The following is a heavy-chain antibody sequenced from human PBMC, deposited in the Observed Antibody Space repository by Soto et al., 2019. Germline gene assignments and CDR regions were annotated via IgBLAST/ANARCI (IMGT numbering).Heavy chain of an antibody. CDR1: GFTFSSYS. J-gene: IGHJ6*02. V-gene: IGHV3-21*01. Sequence: EVQLVESGGGLVKPGGSLRLSCAASGFTFSSYSMNWVRQAPGKGLEWVSSISSSSSYIYYADSVKGQFTISRDNAKNSLYLQMNSLRAEDTAVYYCARRPYDSSGYYYAYYYGMDVWGQRTTVTVSS. CDR2: ISSSSSYI. D-gene: IGHD3-22*01. CDR3: ARRPYDSSGYYYAYYYGMDV.